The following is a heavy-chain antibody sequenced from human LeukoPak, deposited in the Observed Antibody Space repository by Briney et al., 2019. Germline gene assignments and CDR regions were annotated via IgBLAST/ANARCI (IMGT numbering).Heavy chain of an antibody. V-gene: IGHV1-46*01. J-gene: IGHJ5*02. D-gene: IGHD4-23*01. Sequence: ASVKVSRKASGYTFTSYYMHWVRQAPGQGLEWMGIINPSGGSTSYAQKFQGRVTMTRDTSTSTVYMELSSLRSEDTAVYYCARDSLRYGGNNWFDPWGQGTLVTVSS. CDR1: GYTFTSYY. CDR3: ARDSLRYGGNNWFDP. CDR2: INPSGGST.